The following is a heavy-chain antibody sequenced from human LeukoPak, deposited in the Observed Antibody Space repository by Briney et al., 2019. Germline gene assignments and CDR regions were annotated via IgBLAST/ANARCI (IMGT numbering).Heavy chain of an antibody. V-gene: IGHV1-69*05. CDR1: GGTFSSYA. Sequence: ASVKVSCKASGGTFSSYAISWVRQAPGQGLEWMGGIIPIFGTANYAQKFQGRVTITTDESTSTAYMELSSLRSEDTAVYYCARDVVASKSGYYFYFYLDVWGKGTTVTVSS. CDR2: IIPIFGTA. D-gene: IGHD2-15*01. CDR3: ARDVVASKSGYYFYFYLDV. J-gene: IGHJ6*03.